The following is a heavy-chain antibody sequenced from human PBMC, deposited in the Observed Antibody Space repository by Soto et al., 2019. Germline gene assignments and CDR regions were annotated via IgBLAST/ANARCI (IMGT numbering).Heavy chain of an antibody. V-gene: IGHV3-74*01. CDR1: GFTFSSYA. J-gene: IGHJ4*02. D-gene: IGHD1-1*01. CDR3: ASCYTTR. CDR2: ISTDGSGT. Sequence: GGSLRLSCAASGFTFSSYAMHWVRQAPGKGPVWVSHISTDGSGTNYADSVKGRFTISRDNAKNTLYLQMNSLRAEDTAVYYCASCYTTRWGQGTFVTVYS.